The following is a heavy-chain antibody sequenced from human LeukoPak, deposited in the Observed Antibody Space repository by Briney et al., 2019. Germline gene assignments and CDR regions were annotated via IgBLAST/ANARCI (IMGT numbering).Heavy chain of an antibody. D-gene: IGHD2-15*01. Sequence: TLSLTCAVSGGSISSSNWWSWVRQPPGKGLEWIGEIYHSGSTNYNPSLKSRVTISVDTSKNQFSLKLSSVTAADTAVYYCARDSVVIYGMDVWGQGTTVTVSS. J-gene: IGHJ6*02. V-gene: IGHV4-4*02. CDR1: GGSISSSNW. CDR2: IYHSGST. CDR3: ARDSVVIYGMDV.